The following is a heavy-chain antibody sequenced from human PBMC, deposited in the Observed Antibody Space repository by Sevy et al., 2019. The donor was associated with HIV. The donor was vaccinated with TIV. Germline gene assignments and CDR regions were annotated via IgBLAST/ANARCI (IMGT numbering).Heavy chain of an antibody. V-gene: IGHV4-34*08. CDR3: AKTATVTISALDS. J-gene: IGHJ4*02. D-gene: IGHD4-17*01. CDR1: GGTFVGHY. Sequence: SETLSLTCDVFGGTFVGHYWTWIRQTPVKGLEWIGEINHSGTVNYNPSLKSRVTISVDTSNKQFSLRLNSVTAADTAVYYCAKTATVTISALDSWGQGTLVTVSS. CDR2: INHSGTV.